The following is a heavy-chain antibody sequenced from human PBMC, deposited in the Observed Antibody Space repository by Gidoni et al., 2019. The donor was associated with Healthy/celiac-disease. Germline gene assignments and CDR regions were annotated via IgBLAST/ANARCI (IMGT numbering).Heavy chain of an antibody. J-gene: IGHJ4*02. CDR1: GFTFSSYA. D-gene: IGHD5-12*01. CDR3: ASLGYSGYDELDY. Sequence: QVQLVESGGGVVQPGRSLRLSCAASGFTFSSYAMHWVRQAPGKGLEWVAVISYDGSNKYYADSVKGRFTISRDNSKNTLYLQMNSLRAEDTAVYYCASLGYSGYDELDYWGQGTLVTVSS. V-gene: IGHV3-30-3*01. CDR2: ISYDGSNK.